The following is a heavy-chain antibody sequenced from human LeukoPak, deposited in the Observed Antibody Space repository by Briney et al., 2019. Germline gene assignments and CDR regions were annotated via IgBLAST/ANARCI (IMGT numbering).Heavy chain of an antibody. D-gene: IGHD3-10*01. CDR3: AREGTSGGLNWLDP. V-gene: IGHV4-30-4*01. Sequence: PSQTLSLTCTVSGGSISSGDFYWSWLRQPPGKGLEWIGYIYYSGSTYYNPSLKSRVTISLDTSQNQFSLRLSSVNAADTAVYFCAREGTSGGLNWLDPWGQGTLVTVS. CDR1: GGSISSGDFY. J-gene: IGHJ5*02. CDR2: IYYSGST.